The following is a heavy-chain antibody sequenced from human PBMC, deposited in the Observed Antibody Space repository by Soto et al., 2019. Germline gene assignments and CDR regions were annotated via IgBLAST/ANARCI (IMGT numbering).Heavy chain of an antibody. CDR1: GYTFTGYY. CDR2: INPNSGGT. Sequence: ASVKVSCKASGYTFTGYYMHWVRQAPGQGLEWMGWINPNSGGTNYAQKFQGWVTMTRDTSISTAYMELSRLRSDDTAVYYCAREPPYTNYYYYGMDVWGQGTTVTVSS. V-gene: IGHV1-2*04. CDR3: AREPPYTNYYYYGMDV. J-gene: IGHJ6*02.